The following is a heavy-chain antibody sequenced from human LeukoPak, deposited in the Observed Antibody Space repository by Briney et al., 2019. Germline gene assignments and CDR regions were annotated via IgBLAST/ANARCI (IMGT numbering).Heavy chain of an antibody. V-gene: IGHV3-53*01. CDR1: GLTVGSNY. CDR2: IYSGGST. J-gene: IGHJ4*02. D-gene: IGHD3-16*01. Sequence: GGSLRLSCAASGLTVGSNYMSWVRQAPGKGLEWVSVIYSGGSTYYADSVKGRFTISRDNSENTPYLQMNSLRAEDTAVYYCARVRVGDWGQGTLVTVSS. CDR3: ARVRVGD.